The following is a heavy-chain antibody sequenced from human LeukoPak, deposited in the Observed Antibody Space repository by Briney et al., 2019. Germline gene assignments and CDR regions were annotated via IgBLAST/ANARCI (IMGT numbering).Heavy chain of an antibody. CDR3: ARSDWFDP. J-gene: IGHJ5*02. CDR1: GFIFSSYW. Sequence: GGSLRLSCAASGFIFSSYWMHWVRQAPRKGLVWVSRINSDGSSRSYADSVKGRFTISRDNAKNTLYLQMNSLRDEDTAVYYCARSDWFDPWGQGTQVTVSS. V-gene: IGHV3-74*01. CDR2: INSDGSSR.